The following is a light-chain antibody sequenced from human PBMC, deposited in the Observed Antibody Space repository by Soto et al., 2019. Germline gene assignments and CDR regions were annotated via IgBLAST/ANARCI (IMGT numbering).Light chain of an antibody. CDR1: SSDVGRYNY. Sequence: QSVLTQPASVSGSPGQSITISCTGTSSDVGRYNYVSWYQQHPGKTPKLIIYGVSNRPSGVSNRFSGSKSGNTASLTISGLQAEDEGDYYCNSYTTNSTRVFGTGTKVTV. J-gene: IGLJ1*01. CDR2: GVS. CDR3: NSYTTNSTRV. V-gene: IGLV2-14*01.